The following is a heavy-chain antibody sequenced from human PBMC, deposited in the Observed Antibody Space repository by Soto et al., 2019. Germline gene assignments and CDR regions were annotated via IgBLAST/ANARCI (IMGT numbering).Heavy chain of an antibody. V-gene: IGHV1-2*02. D-gene: IGHD6-19*01. Sequence: QVQLVQSGAEVKKPGASVKVSCKASGYTFTGYYMHWVRQAPGQGLEWMGWINPNSGGTNYAQKFQGRVTMTRDTSISTAYMALSRLRSDDTAVYYCAREPFIAVAQPDAFDIWGQGTMVTVSS. J-gene: IGHJ3*02. CDR1: GYTFTGYY. CDR2: INPNSGGT. CDR3: AREPFIAVAQPDAFDI.